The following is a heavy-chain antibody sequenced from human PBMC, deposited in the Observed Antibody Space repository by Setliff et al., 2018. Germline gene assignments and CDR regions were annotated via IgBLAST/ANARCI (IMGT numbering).Heavy chain of an antibody. V-gene: IGHV1-69*05. CDR2: IIPIFGTA. CDR1: GGTFSSYV. D-gene: IGHD3-22*01. J-gene: IGHJ6*03. Sequence: SVKVSCKASGGTFSSYVINWVRQAPRQGLEWMGGIIPIFGTANYAQKFQGRATIITDESTSTAYMQLSSLGSEDTAVYYCVREGVDSRSSTDYRYYMDVWGKGTTVTVSS. CDR3: VREGVDSRSSTDYRYYMDV.